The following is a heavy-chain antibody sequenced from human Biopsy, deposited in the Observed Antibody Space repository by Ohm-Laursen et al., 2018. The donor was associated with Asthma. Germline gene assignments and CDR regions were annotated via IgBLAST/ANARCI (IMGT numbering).Heavy chain of an antibody. J-gene: IGHJ5*02. D-gene: IGHD2-21*01. V-gene: IGHV4-31*03. CDR2: IHFRGSA. Sequence: TLSRTCSGSGDSFTYPGYYWSSARQLLGRGPEWFGYIHFRGSAYYNPALKSRISMSVDMSKKQLSMKLRSETAADTAVYYCARSVTVSLAYCAGDCSFHLDRWGPGTLVTVSS. CDR1: GDSFTYPGYY. CDR3: ARSVTVSLAYCAGDCSFHLDR.